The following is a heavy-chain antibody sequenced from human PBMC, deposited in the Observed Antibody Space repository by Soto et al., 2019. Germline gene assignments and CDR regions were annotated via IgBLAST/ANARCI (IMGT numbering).Heavy chain of an antibody. V-gene: IGHV3-23*01. Sequence: EVQLLESGGGSVQPGGSLRVSCAASGFTFSNYAMTWVRQAPGKGLEWVSHITGSGGGADYADSVKGRFTISRDNSKNTLYLQMNNLRSDDTALYYCGRTGGSAWHLTYWGQGTLVSVSS. CDR3: GRTGGSAWHLTY. D-gene: IGHD6-19*01. CDR2: ITGSGGGA. CDR1: GFTFSNYA. J-gene: IGHJ4*02.